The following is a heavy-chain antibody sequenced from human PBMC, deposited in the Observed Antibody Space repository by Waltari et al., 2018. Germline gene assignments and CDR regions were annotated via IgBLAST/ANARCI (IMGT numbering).Heavy chain of an antibody. CDR1: GFIFNKYA. D-gene: IGHD3-22*01. CDR3: AKAHFYDTSGYIEH. CDR2: IHGYGDKT. V-gene: IGHV3-23*01. J-gene: IGHJ5*02. Sequence: EVQVLESGGGLVQPGGSLRLTCAASGFIFNKYAINWGRQAPGKGLEWVLGIHGYGDKTYYADSVKGRFTLSRDNSRNTLSLQMNSLRAEDTVVYYCAKAHFYDTSGYIEHWGQGTLVTVSS.